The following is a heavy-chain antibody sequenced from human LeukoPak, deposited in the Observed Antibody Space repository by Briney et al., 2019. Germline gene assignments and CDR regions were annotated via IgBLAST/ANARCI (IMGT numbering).Heavy chain of an antibody. V-gene: IGHV4-34*01. CDR2: IYYSGST. CDR1: GGSFSGYY. Sequence: SETLSLTCAVYGGSFSGYYWSWIRQPPGKGLEWIGSIYYSGSTYYNPSLKSRVTISVDTSKNQFSLKLSSVTAADTAVYYCATQTLAYCGGDCYSNLDYWGQGTLVTVSS. CDR3: ATQTLAYCGGDCYSNLDY. D-gene: IGHD2-21*02. J-gene: IGHJ4*02.